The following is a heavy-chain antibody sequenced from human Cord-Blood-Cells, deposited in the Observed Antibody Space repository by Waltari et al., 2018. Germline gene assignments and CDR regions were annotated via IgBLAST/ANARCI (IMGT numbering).Heavy chain of an antibody. Sequence: QVQLVQSGAEVKKPGASVKVSCKASGYTFTSYGISWVRQPPGQGREWMGWDHPYNGNTNYAQKLQGRVTRTTDTSTSTAYMELRSLRSDDTAVYYCAGDRAHYDFWSGYPDPTDYWGQGTLVTVSS. D-gene: IGHD3-3*01. J-gene: IGHJ4*02. CDR3: AGDRAHYDFWSGYPDPTDY. V-gene: IGHV1-18*01. CDR2: DHPYNGNT. CDR1: GYTFTSYG.